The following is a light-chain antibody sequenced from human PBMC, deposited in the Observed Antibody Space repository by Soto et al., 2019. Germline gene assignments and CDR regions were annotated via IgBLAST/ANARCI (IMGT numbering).Light chain of an antibody. CDR2: AAS. CDR1: QDLDRW. Sequence: DIQMTQSPSSLSASIGERVSITCRASQDLDRWLAWYQQKPGEAPKVLIFAASSLQSGLPSRFSGGGSGTDFSLTISSLQPEDFATYYCKQSRSFPLTFGGGTKV. V-gene: IGKV1-12*01. CDR3: KQSRSFPLT. J-gene: IGKJ4*01.